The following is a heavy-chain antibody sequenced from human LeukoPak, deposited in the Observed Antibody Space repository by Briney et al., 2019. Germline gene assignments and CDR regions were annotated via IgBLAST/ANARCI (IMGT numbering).Heavy chain of an antibody. Sequence: GGSLRLSCAASGFTFSSYWMSWVRQAPGKGLEWVANIKQDGSEKYYVDSVKGRFTISRDNAKNSLYLQMNSLRAEDTAVYYCATAWSRITIFGVVKYTRLDAFDIWGQGTMVTVSS. D-gene: IGHD3-3*01. J-gene: IGHJ3*02. CDR1: GFTFSSYW. V-gene: IGHV3-7*01. CDR3: ATAWSRITIFGVVKYTRLDAFDI. CDR2: IKQDGSEK.